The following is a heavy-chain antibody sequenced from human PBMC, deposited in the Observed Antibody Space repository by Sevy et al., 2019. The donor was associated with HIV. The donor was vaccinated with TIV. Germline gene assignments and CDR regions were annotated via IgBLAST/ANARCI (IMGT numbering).Heavy chain of an antibody. CDR2: ISHDGNYK. CDR3: ARLFSCGGDCYYLDY. Sequence: GGSLRLSCAASGFTFSSYGMHWVRQAPGKGLEWVAVISHDGNYKNYADSVKVRFTISRDDFKNTLYLQMSSLRPEDMAVYFCARLFSCGGDCYYLDYWGQGALVTVPS. D-gene: IGHD2-21*02. CDR1: GFTFSSYG. J-gene: IGHJ4*02. V-gene: IGHV3-30*03.